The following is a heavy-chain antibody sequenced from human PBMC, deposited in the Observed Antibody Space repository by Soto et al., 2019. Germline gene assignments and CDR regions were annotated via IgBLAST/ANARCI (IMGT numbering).Heavy chain of an antibody. CDR1: GDSVSSNSAA. CDR2: TYYRSKWYN. D-gene: IGHD6-13*01. Sequence: SQTLSLTCAISGDSVSSNSAAWNWIRQSPSRGLEWLVRTYYRSKWYNDYAVSVKSRITINPDTSKNQFSLQLNSVTPEDTAVYYCARDQATYSSSWYEYYYYYGMDVWGQGTTVTVSS. J-gene: IGHJ6*02. V-gene: IGHV6-1*01. CDR3: ARDQATYSSSWYEYYYYYGMDV.